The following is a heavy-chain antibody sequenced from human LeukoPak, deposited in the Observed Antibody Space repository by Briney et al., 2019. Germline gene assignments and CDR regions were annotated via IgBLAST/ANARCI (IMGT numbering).Heavy chain of an antibody. CDR3: ARSITGRASFDY. CDR1: GFTVSSNY. Sequence: GGSLRLSCAASGFTVSSNYMSWVRQAPGKGLEWVSLTYSGGSTYYADSVKGRFTISRDNSKTTLYLQMNSLRAEDTAVYHCARSITGRASFDYWGQGTLVTVSS. D-gene: IGHD1-14*01. V-gene: IGHV3-66*01. CDR2: TYSGGST. J-gene: IGHJ4*02.